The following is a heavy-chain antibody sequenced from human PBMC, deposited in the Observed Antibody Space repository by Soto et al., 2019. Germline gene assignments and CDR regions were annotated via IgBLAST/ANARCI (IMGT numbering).Heavy chain of an antibody. CDR1: GFMFSSAW. CDR2: IKSKKAGGAR. D-gene: IGHD1-1*01. V-gene: IGHV3-15*01. CDR3: VEGWNDF. Sequence: EVQVVESGGDLVEPGGSLTLSCETSGFMFSSAWISWVRQAPGKGLEWVARIKSKKAGGARDSAAPVNGRFSISRDDSKSTVYRQMNSLRAEDTALYYCVEGWNDFWGQGTLVTVPS. J-gene: IGHJ4*02.